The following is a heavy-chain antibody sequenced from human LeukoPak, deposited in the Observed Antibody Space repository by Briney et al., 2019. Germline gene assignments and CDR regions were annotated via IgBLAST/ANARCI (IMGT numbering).Heavy chain of an antibody. V-gene: IGHV3-21*01. D-gene: IGHD5-24*01. CDR3: GTGWAVDF. Sequence: GSLRLSCAASGFTFSSYSMNWVRQAPGKGLEWVSSISSSSSYIYYTDSVKGRFTISRDNSKNTLYLQMNSLRAEDTAVYYCGTGWAVDFWGQGTLVTVSS. J-gene: IGHJ4*02. CDR1: GFTFSSYS. CDR2: ISSSSSYI.